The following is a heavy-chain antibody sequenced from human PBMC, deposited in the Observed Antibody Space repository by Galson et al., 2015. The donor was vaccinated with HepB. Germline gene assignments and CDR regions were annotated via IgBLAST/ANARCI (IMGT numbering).Heavy chain of an antibody. CDR1: GYIFTDYL. V-gene: IGHV1-2*02. D-gene: IGHD3-22*01. CDR2: INPNSGGT. Sequence: SVKVSCKAYGYIFTDYLIHWVRQAPGQGLEWMGWINPNSGGTKYAQKFQGRVTMTRDTAISRAYMEVRRMRSDDTAVYYCARGLEHDYDSSGYSEDWGQGTLVTVSS. J-gene: IGHJ4*02. CDR3: ARGLEHDYDSSGYSED.